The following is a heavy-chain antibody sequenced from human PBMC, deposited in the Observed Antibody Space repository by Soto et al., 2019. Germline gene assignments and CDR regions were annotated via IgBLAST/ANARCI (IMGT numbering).Heavy chain of an antibody. J-gene: IGHJ6*02. V-gene: IGHV4-34*01. CDR2: INHSGST. CDR1: GGSFSGYY. D-gene: IGHD2-2*01. Sequence: QVQLQQWGAGLLKPSETLSLTCAVYGGSFSGYYWSWIRQPPGKGLEWSGEINHSGSTNYNPSLKSRVTISVDTSKNQFSLKLCSVTAADTAVYYCARGGYCSSTSCYRPPYYYYYGMDVWGQGTTVTVSS. CDR3: ARGGYCSSTSCYRPPYYYYYGMDV.